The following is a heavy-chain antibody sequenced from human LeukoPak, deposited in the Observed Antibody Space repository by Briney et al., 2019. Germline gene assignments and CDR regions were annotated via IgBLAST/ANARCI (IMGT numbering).Heavy chain of an antibody. CDR2: IYSGGST. CDR3: ARGDGDRTDAFDI. J-gene: IGHJ3*02. D-gene: IGHD4-17*01. Sequence: GGSLRLSCAASGFTVSSSYMSWVRQAPGKGLEWVSVIYSGGSTYYADSVKGRFTISRDNSKNTLYLQMNSLRAEDTAVYYCARGDGDRTDAFDIWGQGTMVTVSS. V-gene: IGHV3-53*01. CDR1: GFTVSSSY.